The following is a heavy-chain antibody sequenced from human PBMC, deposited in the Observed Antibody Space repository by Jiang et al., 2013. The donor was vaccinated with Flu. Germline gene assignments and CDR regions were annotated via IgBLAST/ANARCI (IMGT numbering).Heavy chain of an antibody. Sequence: GPGLVKPSGTLSLTCAVSGGSISSSNWWSWVRQPPGKGLEWIGEIYHSGSTNYNPSLKSRVTISVDKSKNQFSLKLSSVTAADTAVYYCARGPPGTIFGVVRGNWFDPWGQGTLVTVSS. CDR3: ARGPPGTIFGVVRGNWFDP. CDR2: IYHSGST. V-gene: IGHV4-4*02. D-gene: IGHD3-3*01. J-gene: IGHJ5*02. CDR1: GGSISSSNW.